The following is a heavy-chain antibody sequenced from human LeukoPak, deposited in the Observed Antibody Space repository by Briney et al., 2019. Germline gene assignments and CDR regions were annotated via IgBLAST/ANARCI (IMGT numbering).Heavy chain of an antibody. CDR2: ITGSGGNT. J-gene: IGHJ4*02. D-gene: IGHD3-9*01. Sequence: GSLRLSCAASGFTFSNYAMSWVRQAPGKGLEWVSAITGSGGNTYYADSVKGRFTISRDNSKNTVFLQMNSLRAEDTAVYYCAKWGDYDVLTGYYVSDYWGQGTLVTVTS. V-gene: IGHV3-23*01. CDR1: GFTFSNYA. CDR3: AKWGDYDVLTGYYVSDY.